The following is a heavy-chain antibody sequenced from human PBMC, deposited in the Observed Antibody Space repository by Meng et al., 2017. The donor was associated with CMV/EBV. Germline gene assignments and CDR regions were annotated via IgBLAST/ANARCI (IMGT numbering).Heavy chain of an antibody. CDR1: GFTFSSYW. CDR3: ARFVASGSPRPYYYYYYGMDV. CDR2: IKQDGSEK. D-gene: IGHD1-26*01. V-gene: IGHV3-7*01. J-gene: IGHJ6*02. Sequence: GGSLRLSCAASGFTFSSYWMSWVRQAPGKGLEWVANIKQDGSEKYYVDSVKGRFTISRDNAKNSLYLQMNSPRAEDTAVYYCARFVASGSPRPYYYYYYGMDVWGQGTTVTVSS.